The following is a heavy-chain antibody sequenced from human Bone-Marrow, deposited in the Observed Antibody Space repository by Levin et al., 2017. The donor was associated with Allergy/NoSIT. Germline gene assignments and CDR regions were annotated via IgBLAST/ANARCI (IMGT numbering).Heavy chain of an antibody. CDR3: ARARDSYGYLPLDY. CDR1: DSSVSSGTYY. V-gene: IGHV4-61*01. Sequence: GSLRLSCTVSDSSVSSGTYYWNWIRQVPGRGLEWIGYIFHSGSTSYNPSLEGRVTISIDKSRTQFSLKLSSVTAADTALYFCARARDSYGYLPLDYWGQGTLAIVST. D-gene: IGHD5-18*01. J-gene: IGHJ4*02. CDR2: IFHSGST.